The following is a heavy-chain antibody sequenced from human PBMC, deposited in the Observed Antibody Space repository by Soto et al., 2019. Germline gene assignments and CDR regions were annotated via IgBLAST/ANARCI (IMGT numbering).Heavy chain of an antibody. V-gene: IGHV4-4*02. CDR2: IYHSGSN. CDR1: GGSISSSNC. Sequence: QVQLQESGPGLVKPSGTLSLTCAVSGGSISSSNCWSWVRQPPGKGLEWRGEIYHSGSNNYNPSLKSRITIPVDKYKNQCSLKLSSVTAADTAVYYCASKYYYDSSGYHQFDYWGQGTLVTVSS. CDR3: ASKYYYDSSGYHQFDY. D-gene: IGHD3-22*01. J-gene: IGHJ4*02.